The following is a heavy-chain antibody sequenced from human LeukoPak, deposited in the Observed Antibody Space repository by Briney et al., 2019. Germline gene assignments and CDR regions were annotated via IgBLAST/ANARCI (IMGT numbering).Heavy chain of an antibody. D-gene: IGHD3-22*01. J-gene: IGHJ4*02. V-gene: IGHV3-30*02. CDR2: IRYDGSKK. Sequence: PGGSLRLSCAASGFTFSSYGMNWVRQAPGKGLEWVAFIRYDGSKKYSADSVKGRFTISRDNSKNTLYLQMNSLRAEDTAVYYCAKLLFRSSYYYDSSGYYPRRLDYWGQGTLVTVSS. CDR1: GFTFSSYG. CDR3: AKLLFRSSYYYDSSGYYPRRLDY.